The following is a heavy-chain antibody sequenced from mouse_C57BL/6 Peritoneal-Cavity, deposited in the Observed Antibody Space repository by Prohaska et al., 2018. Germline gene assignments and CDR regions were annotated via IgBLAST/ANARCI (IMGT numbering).Heavy chain of an antibody. V-gene: IGHV11-2*01. CDR3: MRYGNYWYFDV. CDR1: GFTFSGFW. Sequence: EVKLLETGGGLVQPGGSRGLSCEGSGFTFSGFWMSWVRQTPGKTLEWIGDINFDGSAINYAPSIKDRFTIFRDNDKSTLYLQMSNVRSEDTATYFCMRYGNYWYFDVWGTGTTVTVSS. D-gene: IGHD2-1*01. J-gene: IGHJ1*03. CDR2: INFDGSAI.